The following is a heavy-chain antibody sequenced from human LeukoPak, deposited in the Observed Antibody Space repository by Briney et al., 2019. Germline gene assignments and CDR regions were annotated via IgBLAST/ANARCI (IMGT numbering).Heavy chain of an antibody. J-gene: IGHJ4*02. CDR2: IKQDGSDR. V-gene: IGHV3-7*03. Sequence: PGGSLRLSCAASGFTFRNYWMSWVRQAPGTGLEWVANIKQDGSDRNYVTSVRGRFTISRDNAESSLYLQMNSLRAEDTAVYYCVRNLAVAGTCFDCWGQGTLVTVSS. CDR3: VRNLAVAGTCFDC. D-gene: IGHD6-19*01. CDR1: GFTFRNYW.